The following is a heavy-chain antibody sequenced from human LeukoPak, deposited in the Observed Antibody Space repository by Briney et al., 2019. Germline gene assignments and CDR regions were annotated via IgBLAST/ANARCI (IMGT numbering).Heavy chain of an antibody. Sequence: GGSLRLSCAASGFTFSSSSVNWVRQAPGKGLEWVSSISSGSSYIYYADPLKGRFTVSRDHAKNSLYLQMNSLRAEDTAVHYCASERYNWNYAFDCWGQRILVTVSS. CDR2: ISSGSSYI. J-gene: IGHJ4*02. V-gene: IGHV3-21*01. CDR1: GFTFSSSS. CDR3: ASERYNWNYAFDC. D-gene: IGHD1-7*01.